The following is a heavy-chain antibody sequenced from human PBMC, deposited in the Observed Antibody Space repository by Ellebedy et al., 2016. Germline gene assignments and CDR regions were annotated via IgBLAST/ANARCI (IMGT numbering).Heavy chain of an antibody. D-gene: IGHD6-19*01. J-gene: IGHJ4*02. Sequence: GESLKISCAASGFTVSSNYMSWVRQAPGKGLEWVSVIYSGGSTYYADSVKGRFTISRDNSKNTRYLQMNSLRAEDTAVYYCARVEGASGWYDFDYWGQGTLVTVSS. CDR1: GFTVSSNY. V-gene: IGHV3-53*01. CDR3: ARVEGASGWYDFDY. CDR2: IYSGGST.